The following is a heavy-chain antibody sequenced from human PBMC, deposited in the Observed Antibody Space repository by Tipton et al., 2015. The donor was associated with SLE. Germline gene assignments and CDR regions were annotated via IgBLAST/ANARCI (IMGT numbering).Heavy chain of an antibody. V-gene: IGHV3-74*01. CDR3: TRDSPLRDHALNAFDV. Sequence: SLRLSCAASGFTFSSHWMHWVRQGPGKGLVWVSRINTDGSDAVYADSVNGRFTVSRDNVKNTMYLDMNSLKAEDTAVYYCTRDSPLRDHALNAFDVWGRGTVVTVSS. CDR2: INTDGSDA. J-gene: IGHJ3*01. D-gene: IGHD3-16*01. CDR1: GFTFSSHW.